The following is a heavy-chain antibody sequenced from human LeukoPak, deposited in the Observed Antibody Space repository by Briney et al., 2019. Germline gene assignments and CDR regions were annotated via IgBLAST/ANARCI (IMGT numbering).Heavy chain of an antibody. CDR1: GYSISSGYY. CDR2: IYHSGNT. V-gene: IGHV4-38-2*02. CDR3: ARAYSSSWYWNWFDP. Sequence: SETLSLTCTVSGYSISSGYYWGWIRQAPGKGLEWTGNIYHSGNTYYNPSLKSRVTVSMDTSKNQFSLKVNSVTAADTAFYYCARAYSSSWYWNWFDPWGQGTLVTVSS. J-gene: IGHJ5*02. D-gene: IGHD6-13*01.